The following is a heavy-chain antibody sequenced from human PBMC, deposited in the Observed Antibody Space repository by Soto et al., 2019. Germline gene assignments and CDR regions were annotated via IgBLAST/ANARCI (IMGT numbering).Heavy chain of an antibody. CDR3: ATVPYSSGST. CDR1: RFNFSAAW. V-gene: IGHV3-15*07. J-gene: IGHJ4*02. D-gene: IGHD6-19*01. Sequence: EMQLVQSGGGLVKPGGSLRLSCVASRFNFSAAWLNWIRQAPGKGLEWVGRIKPKAEGETADYTAPVRGRFTISRDDSQNTLHLQMYSLKTEDTAVYYCATVPYSSGSTWGLGVLVTVSS. CDR2: IKPKAEGETA.